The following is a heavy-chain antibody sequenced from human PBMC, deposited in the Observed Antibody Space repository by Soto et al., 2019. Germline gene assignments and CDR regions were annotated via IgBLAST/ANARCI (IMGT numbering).Heavy chain of an antibody. Sequence: ASVKVSCKASGYTFTSYGISWVRQAPGQGLEWMGWISAYNGNTNYAQKLQGRVAMTTDTSTSTAYMELRSLRSDDTAVYYCARDTLNYYDSSGYDRWFDPWGQGTLVTVSS. D-gene: IGHD3-22*01. V-gene: IGHV1-18*01. J-gene: IGHJ5*02. CDR2: ISAYNGNT. CDR1: GYTFTSYG. CDR3: ARDTLNYYDSSGYDRWFDP.